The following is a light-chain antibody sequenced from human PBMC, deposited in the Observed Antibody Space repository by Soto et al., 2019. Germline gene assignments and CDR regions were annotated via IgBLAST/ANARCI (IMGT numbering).Light chain of an antibody. CDR1: QSISSW. Sequence: DIQMTQSPSTLSASVGDRVTITCRASQSISSWSAWYQQKPGKAPKLLIYKASSLQSGVPSRFSGSGSGTEFTLTISSLQPDDFAAYYCQQCSSYPWTFGQGTKVEIK. CDR3: QQCSSYPWT. V-gene: IGKV1-5*03. CDR2: KAS. J-gene: IGKJ1*01.